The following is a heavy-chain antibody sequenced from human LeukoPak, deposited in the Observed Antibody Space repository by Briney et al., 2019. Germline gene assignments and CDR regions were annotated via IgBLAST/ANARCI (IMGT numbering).Heavy chain of an antibody. CDR1: GFTFSSYW. D-gene: IGHD3-9*01. Sequence: GGSLRLSCAASGFTFSSYWMSWVRQAPGRGREWVANIKQDGSERYYVDSVKGRFTISRDNAKNSLYLHMKSLRAEDTAVYYCATSPELYDILTGYYRSLDDYWGQGTLVTVSS. J-gene: IGHJ4*02. CDR2: IKQDGSER. V-gene: IGHV3-7*01. CDR3: ATSPELYDILTGYYRSLDDY.